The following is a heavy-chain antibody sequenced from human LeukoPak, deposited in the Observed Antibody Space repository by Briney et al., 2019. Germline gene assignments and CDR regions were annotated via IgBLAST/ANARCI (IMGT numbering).Heavy chain of an antibody. CDR1: GASISSTSYC. CDR3: ARDGAGYQLLRDDAFDI. Sequence: PSETLSLTCTVSGASISSTSYCWGWIRQPAGKGLEWIGHIHTSGSTNYNPSLKSRVTISVDTSKNQFSLKLSSVTAADTAVYYCARDGAGYQLLRDDAFDIWGQGTMVTVSS. D-gene: IGHD2-2*01. CDR2: IHTSGST. J-gene: IGHJ3*02. V-gene: IGHV4-61*09.